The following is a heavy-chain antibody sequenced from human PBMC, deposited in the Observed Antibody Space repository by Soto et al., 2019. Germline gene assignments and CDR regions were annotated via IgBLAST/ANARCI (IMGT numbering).Heavy chain of an antibody. CDR3: ARPEVRYLDWLLRLDY. CDR2: IAGSTFTT. D-gene: IGHD3-9*01. J-gene: IGHJ4*02. V-gene: IGHV3-23*01. Sequence: EVQLLESGGGLVQTWGSLRLSCTASGFPFSSSALNWVRQAPGKGLEWVSGIAGSTFTTYYADSVQGRFTISRDNSRKALYLELDCLRADDRAVYDCARPEVRYLDWLLRLDYGGQGALVTVSS. CDR1: GFPFSSSA.